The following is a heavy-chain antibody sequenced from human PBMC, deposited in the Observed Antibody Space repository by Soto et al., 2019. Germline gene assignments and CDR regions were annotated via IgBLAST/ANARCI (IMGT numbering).Heavy chain of an antibody. CDR1: GGSISSYY. Sequence: SETLSLTCTVSGGSISSYYWSWIRQPPGKGLEWIGYIYYSGSTNYNPSLKSRVTISVDTSKNQFSLKLSSVTAADTAVYYCARDLGYCSGGSCYHLRAFDYWGQGTLVTVSS. D-gene: IGHD2-15*01. V-gene: IGHV4-59*12. J-gene: IGHJ4*02. CDR3: ARDLGYCSGGSCYHLRAFDY. CDR2: IYYSGST.